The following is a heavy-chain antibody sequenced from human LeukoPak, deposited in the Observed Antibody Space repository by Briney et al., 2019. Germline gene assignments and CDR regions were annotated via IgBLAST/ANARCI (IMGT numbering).Heavy chain of an antibody. CDR3: ARQGTYSSAIGMGY. CDR1: GGTFSSYA. D-gene: IGHD6-19*01. V-gene: IGHV1-69*01. CDR2: IIPIFGTA. J-gene: IGHJ4*02. Sequence: ASVKVSCKASGGTFSSYAISWVRQAPGQGLEWMGGIIPIFGTANYAQKFQGRVTITADESASTAYMVLSSLRSEDTAVYYCARQGTYSSAIGMGYWGQGTLVTVSS.